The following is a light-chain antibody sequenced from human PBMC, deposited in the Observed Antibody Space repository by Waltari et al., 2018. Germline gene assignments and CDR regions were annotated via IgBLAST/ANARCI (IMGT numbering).Light chain of an antibody. CDR1: SSDVGGFDY. CDR2: EVS. J-gene: IGLJ2*01. V-gene: IGLV2-8*01. CDR3: SSFAGSSQML. Sequence: QSALTQPPSASGSPGQSITISCTGTSSDVGGFDYVSWYQQHPGKVPRPMIYEVSKRPSWVPYRFSGSKSGNTASLTVSGLQVEDEADYYCSSFAGSSQMLFGGGTKLTVL.